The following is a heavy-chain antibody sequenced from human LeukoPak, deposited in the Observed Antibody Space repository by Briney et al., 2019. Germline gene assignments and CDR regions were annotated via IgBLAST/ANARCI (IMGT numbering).Heavy chain of an antibody. CDR1: GGTFSSYA. J-gene: IGHJ3*02. CDR2: ISAYNGNT. V-gene: IGHV1-18*01. D-gene: IGHD2-15*01. Sequence: ASVKVSCKASGGTFSSYAISWVRQAPGQGLEWMGWISAYNGNTNYAQKLQGRVTMTTDTSTSTVYMELRSLRSDDTAVYYCARSVVVLEDAFDIWGQGTMVTVSS. CDR3: ARSVVVLEDAFDI.